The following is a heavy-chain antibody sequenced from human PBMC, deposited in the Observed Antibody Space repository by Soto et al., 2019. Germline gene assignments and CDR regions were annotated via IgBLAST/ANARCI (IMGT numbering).Heavy chain of an antibody. CDR3: AREGVYGSGSYYPFQH. CDR1: GFTFSSYA. V-gene: IGHV3-30-3*01. D-gene: IGHD3-10*01. J-gene: IGHJ1*01. Sequence: GGSLRLSCAASGFTFSSYAMHWVRQAPGKGLEWVAVISYDGSNKYYADSVKGRFTISRDNSKNTLYLQMNSLRAEDTAVYYCAREGVYGSGSYYPFQHWGQGTLVTVSS. CDR2: ISYDGSNK.